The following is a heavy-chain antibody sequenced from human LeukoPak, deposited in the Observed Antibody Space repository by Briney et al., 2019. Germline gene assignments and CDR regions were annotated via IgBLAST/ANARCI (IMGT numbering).Heavy chain of an antibody. CDR1: GGSISSSSYY. J-gene: IGHJ3*01. D-gene: IGHD1-1*01. CDR2: ISYSGST. CDR3: ARSTTNYNWSKVGAFDV. Sequence: PSETLSLTCTVSGGSISSSSYYWSWIRQPPGKGLEWIGSISYSGSTYYNPSLKSRVAISVDTSKNQFSLKLSSVTAADTAVYYCARSTTNYNWSKVGAFDVWGQGTMVTVSS. V-gene: IGHV4-39*07.